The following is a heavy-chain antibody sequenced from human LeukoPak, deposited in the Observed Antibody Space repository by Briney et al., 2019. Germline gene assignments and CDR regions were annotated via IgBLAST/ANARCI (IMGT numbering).Heavy chain of an antibody. CDR1: GFTFSSYA. D-gene: IGHD3-10*01. V-gene: IGHV3-23*01. CDR3: AKDGPLITVVRAPYYFDY. CDR2: MTGAGDRT. J-gene: IGHJ4*02. Sequence: PGGSLRLSCAASGFTFSSYAMGWVRQAPGKGLEWVSAMTGAGDRTDYADSVKGRFTISRDNSKNILYLQMNSLRAEDTAVYYCAKDGPLITVVRAPYYFDYWGQGTLVTVSS.